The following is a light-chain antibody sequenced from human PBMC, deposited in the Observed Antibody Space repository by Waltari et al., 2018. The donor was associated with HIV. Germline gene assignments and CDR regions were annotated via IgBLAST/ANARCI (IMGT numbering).Light chain of an antibody. V-gene: IGLV4-69*01. J-gene: IGLJ3*02. CDR1: SGHSNYA. Sequence: QLVLTQSPSASASLGASVKLTCTLSSGHSNYAIAWHQQQPEQGPRYVMKLNSDGSHYEGDGIPDRFSGSSSGAERYLTISSLQSEDEADYYCQTWGTGMVFGGGTKLTVL. CDR3: QTWGTGMV. CDR2: LNSDGSH.